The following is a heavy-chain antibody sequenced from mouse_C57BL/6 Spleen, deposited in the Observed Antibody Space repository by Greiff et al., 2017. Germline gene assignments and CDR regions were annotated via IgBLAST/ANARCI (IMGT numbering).Heavy chain of an antibody. CDR2: FHPYNDDT. CDR1: GYTFTTYP. D-gene: IGHD1-1*01. CDR3: ARVNYDDDVAYWYFDV. V-gene: IGHV1-47*01. J-gene: IGHJ1*03. Sequence: VQLQQSGAELVKPGASVKMSRKASGYTFTTYPIEWMKQNHGKSLEWIGNFHPYNDDTKYNEKFKGKATLTVEKSSSTVYLERSRLTSDDSAVYDGARVNYDDDVAYWYFDVWGKGTTVTVSA.